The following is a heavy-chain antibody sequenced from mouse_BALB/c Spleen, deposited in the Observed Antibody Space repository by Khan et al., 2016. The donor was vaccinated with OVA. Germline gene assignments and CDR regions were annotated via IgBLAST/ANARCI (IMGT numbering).Heavy chain of an antibody. V-gene: IGHV3-2*02. CDR1: GYSITSDYA. J-gene: IGHJ3*01. Sequence: VQLKESGPGLVKPSQSLSLTCTVTGYSITSDYAWNWIRQSPGNNLEWMVYISSSGRTNYTPSLKSRNTITRDTSKIQFFLQLNTWTTEDTATSYCASGRAYWGQGTLVTVSA. CDR2: ISSSGRT. CDR3: ASGRAY.